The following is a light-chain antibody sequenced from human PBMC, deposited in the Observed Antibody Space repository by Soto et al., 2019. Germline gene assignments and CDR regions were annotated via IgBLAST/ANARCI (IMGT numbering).Light chain of an antibody. Sequence: DILLPQYPGTLSLSPGETDTLSCRSSQTVNSDYFACFQQRPGHAPRLLIFATSRKATDIPDRFSGSGSGTGFTLAIRVLEPEDFAVYYCHQFGYSPRTFGQGTKVE. V-gene: IGKV3-20*01. J-gene: IGKJ1*01. CDR2: ATS. CDR1: QTVNSDY. CDR3: HQFGYSPRT.